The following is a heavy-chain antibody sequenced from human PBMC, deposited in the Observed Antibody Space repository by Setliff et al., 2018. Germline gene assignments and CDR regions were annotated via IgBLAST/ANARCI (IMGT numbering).Heavy chain of an antibody. CDR1: GYTLTELS. D-gene: IGHD6-19*01. V-gene: IGHV1-24*01. J-gene: IGHJ3*02. CDR3: ATGAPVGVAVAGTSAFDI. CDR2: FDPEDGET. Sequence: KVSCKVSGYTLTELSMHWVRQAPGKGLEWMGGFDPEDGETIYAQKFQGRVTMTEDTSTDTAYMELSSLRSEDTAVYYCATGAPVGVAVAGTSAFDIWGQGTMVTVSS.